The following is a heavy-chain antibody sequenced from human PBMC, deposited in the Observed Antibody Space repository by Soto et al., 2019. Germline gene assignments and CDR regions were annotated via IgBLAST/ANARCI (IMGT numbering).Heavy chain of an antibody. J-gene: IGHJ6*02. D-gene: IGHD3-16*01. V-gene: IGHV1-18*01. CDR3: AMVDVYVTPSPQDV. CDR2: INTYNGNT. Sequence: QVQLVQSGAEVKNPGASVKVSCKASGYTFTRYGISWARQAPGQGLELMGWINTYNGNTNYAQNVHGRVTLTTDTSTSTAYMELRILRSNDTAIYYCAMVDVYVTPSPQDVWGQGTTVIVSS. CDR1: GYTFTRYG.